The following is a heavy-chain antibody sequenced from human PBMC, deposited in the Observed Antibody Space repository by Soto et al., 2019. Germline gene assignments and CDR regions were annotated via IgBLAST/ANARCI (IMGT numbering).Heavy chain of an antibody. J-gene: IGHJ4*02. D-gene: IGHD6-19*01. CDR3: AREGEGPVAGTRVGYFDY. CDR2: ISSSGSTI. Sequence: GGSLRLSCAASGFTFSDYYMSWIRQAPGKGLEWVSYISSSGSTIYYADSVKGRFTISRDNAKNSLYLQMNSLRAEDTAVYYCAREGEGPVAGTRVGYFDYWGQGTLVTVSS. CDR1: GFTFSDYY. V-gene: IGHV3-11*01.